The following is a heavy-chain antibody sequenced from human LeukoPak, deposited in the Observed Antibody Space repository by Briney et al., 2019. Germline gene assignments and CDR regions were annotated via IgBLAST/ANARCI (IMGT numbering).Heavy chain of an antibody. J-gene: IGHJ4*02. D-gene: IGHD3-16*01. CDR1: GFTFSTSW. V-gene: IGHV3-30*03. CDR2: ISYDGSNK. Sequence: PGGSLRLSCAASGFTFSTSWMSWVRQVPGKGLEWVAVISYDGSNKYYADSVKGRFTISRDNSKNTLYLQMNCLRAEDTAVYYCARDAGEEYYFDYWGQGTLVTVSS. CDR3: ARDAGEEYYFDY.